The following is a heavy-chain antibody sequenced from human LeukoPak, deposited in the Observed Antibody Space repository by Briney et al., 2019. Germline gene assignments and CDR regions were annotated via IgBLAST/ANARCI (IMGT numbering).Heavy chain of an antibody. CDR3: GGFEYEAGLGW. V-gene: IGHV3-7*01. J-gene: IGHJ4*02. D-gene: IGHD6-19*01. CDR1: GFMLNDYW. Sequence: PGGSLRLSCAASGFMLNDYWMMRVPQAPGEGLEWVANIKPDGSETYYMGSVRGRFTISRDNAKNLLYLQMNNLRGEDTAVYYCGGFEYEAGLGWWGQGTLVAVS. CDR2: IKPDGSET.